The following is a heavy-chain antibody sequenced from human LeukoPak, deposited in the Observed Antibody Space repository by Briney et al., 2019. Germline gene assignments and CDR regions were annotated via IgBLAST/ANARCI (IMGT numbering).Heavy chain of an antibody. CDR1: GFTFSDYS. J-gene: IGHJ4*02. CDR3: ARDGDYGDYAIDY. CDR2: IRYDGNNK. V-gene: IGHV3-30*02. D-gene: IGHD4-17*01. Sequence: GGSLRLSCAASGFTFSDYSMHWVRQAPGKGLNWVAFIRYDGNNKYYADSVKGRFTISRDNSKNTLYLQMNSLRAEDTAVYYCARDGDYGDYAIDYWGQGTLVTVSS.